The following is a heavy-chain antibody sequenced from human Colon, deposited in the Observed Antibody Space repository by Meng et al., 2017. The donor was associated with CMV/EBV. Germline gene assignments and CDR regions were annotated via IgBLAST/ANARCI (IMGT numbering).Heavy chain of an antibody. CDR3: AKDTTRFLGGIDA. J-gene: IGHJ6*02. D-gene: IGHD3-3*01. V-gene: IGHV3-23*01. CDR1: GFTFRTNT. CDR2: ISAEDGST. Sequence: GGSLRPSCAVSGFTFRTNTVNWGRQAPERGLEWVACISAEDGSTLYADSVKGRFTISRDNSKNTVYLQMNSLTAEDTAVYYCAKDTTRFLGGIDAWGQGTTVTVSS.